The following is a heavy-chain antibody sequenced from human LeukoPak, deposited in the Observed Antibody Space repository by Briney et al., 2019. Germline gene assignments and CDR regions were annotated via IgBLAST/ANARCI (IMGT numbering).Heavy chain of an antibody. D-gene: IGHD5-12*01. CDR3: AQDGAWLRFDH. Sequence: GGSLRLSCAASEFTFRKHAMHWVRQAPGKGLEWVAVISHDGSNKYYADSVKGRFVISRDSSKNTVYLQMNSLRVDDTARYYCAQDGAWLRFDHWGQGTLVTVSS. J-gene: IGHJ4*02. V-gene: IGHV3-30*09. CDR1: EFTFRKHA. CDR2: ISHDGSNK.